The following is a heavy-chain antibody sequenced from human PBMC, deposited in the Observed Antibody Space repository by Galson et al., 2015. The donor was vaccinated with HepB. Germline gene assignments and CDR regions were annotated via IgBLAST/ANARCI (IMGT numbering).Heavy chain of an antibody. J-gene: IGHJ5*02. V-gene: IGHV1-18*01. Sequence: SVKVSCKASGSTFSTYSITWVRQAPGQGLEWMGWISAYNRRTNYAQKFQGRVTMTSDTSTNTAYMELRRLRSDDTAVYYCARGALVAVVGANLNNWFAPWGQGTLVTISS. CDR1: GSTFSTYS. CDR3: ARGALVAVVGANLNNWFAP. CDR2: ISAYNRRT. D-gene: IGHD2-15*01.